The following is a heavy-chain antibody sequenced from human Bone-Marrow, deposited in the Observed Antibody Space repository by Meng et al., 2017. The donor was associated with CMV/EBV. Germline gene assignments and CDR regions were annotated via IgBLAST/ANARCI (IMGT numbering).Heavy chain of an antibody. V-gene: IGHV4-59*01. CDR2: ISNSGRT. CDR3: ATGEGWLIDY. J-gene: IGHJ4*02. Sequence: QVQLPASGPRLVNPSKPLSLTCSVSGGSINTKWCSWIRQPPGKGLEWIGLISNSGRTDYGPSLRRRVTLSLDKTKTQFCLNLSSVTAADTVVYYCATGEGWLIDYWGKGTLVTVSS. CDR1: GGSINTKW. D-gene: IGHD5-24*01.